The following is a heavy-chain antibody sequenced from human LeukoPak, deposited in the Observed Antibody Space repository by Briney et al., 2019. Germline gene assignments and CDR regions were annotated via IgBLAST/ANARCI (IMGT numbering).Heavy chain of an antibody. D-gene: IGHD6-6*01. CDR3: ARASPRSARPFDY. V-gene: IGHV4-34*01. J-gene: IGHJ4*02. Sequence: SETLSLTWAVLGGSFSGSYWGWIRQPPGKGRGWVGEINLGASTNYNPSLKSRVTISVDTSKNQFSLKLSSVTAADTAVYYCARASPRSARPFDYWGQGTLVTVSS. CDR1: GGSFSGSY. CDR2: INLGAST.